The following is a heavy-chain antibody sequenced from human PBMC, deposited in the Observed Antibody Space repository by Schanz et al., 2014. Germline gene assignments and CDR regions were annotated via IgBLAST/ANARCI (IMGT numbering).Heavy chain of an antibody. Sequence: VQLVESGGGVVQPGGSLRLSCAASGFNFGDYYMTWVRQAPGKGLESVAKINPDGSGKYYVDSVQGRFTISRDNAKNSLYLQMNSLRAEDTAVYYCARDGYNAYDLKRGDYWGQGTQVAVSS. CDR1: GFNFGDYY. V-gene: IGHV3-7*01. CDR3: ARDGYNAYDLKRGDY. D-gene: IGHD5-12*01. CDR2: INPDGSGK. J-gene: IGHJ4*02.